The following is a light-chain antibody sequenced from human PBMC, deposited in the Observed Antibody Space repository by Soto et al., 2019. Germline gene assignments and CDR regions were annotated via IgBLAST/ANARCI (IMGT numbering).Light chain of an antibody. V-gene: IGKV1-5*01. CDR2: DAS. J-gene: IGKJ1*01. CDR1: QNIGNW. Sequence: DIQMTQSPSTLSASVGDRVTITCRASQNIGNWLAWYQQKPGQTPDLLIYDASSLESGVPLRYSGSGSGTEFTLTISSLQTDDSATYYCQQYNDEPWTFGQGTKVEIK. CDR3: QQYNDEPWT.